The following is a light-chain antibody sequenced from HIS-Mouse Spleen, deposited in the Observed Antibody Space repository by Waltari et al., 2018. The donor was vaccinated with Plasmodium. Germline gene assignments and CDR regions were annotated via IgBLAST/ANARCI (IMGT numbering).Light chain of an antibody. CDR1: TSHVGGYNY. J-gene: IGLJ2*01. V-gene: IGLV2-14*01. Sequence: QSALTQPASVSGPPGQSITLPSTRTTSHVGGYNYVPWYQQPPGKAPKLMIYEVSNRSSGVSNRFSGSKSGNTASLTISGLQAEDEADYYCSSYTSSSTLVFGGGTKLTVL. CDR3: SSYTSSSTLV. CDR2: EVS.